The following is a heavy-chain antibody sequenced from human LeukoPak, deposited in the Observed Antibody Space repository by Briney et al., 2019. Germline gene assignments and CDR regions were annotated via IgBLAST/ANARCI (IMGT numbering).Heavy chain of an antibody. D-gene: IGHD2-2*01. CDR1: GFTFSNAW. V-gene: IGHV3-15*01. CDR3: TTMPLGYCSSASCYAPSDY. Sequence: PGGSLRLSCAASGFTFSNAWMSWVRQAPGKGLEWVGRIYSKTDGGTTDYATPVKGRFTISRDDSKNTLYLQMYSLKTEDTAVYYCTTMPLGYCSSASCYAPSDYWGQGTLVTVSS. CDR2: IYSKTDGGTT. J-gene: IGHJ4*02.